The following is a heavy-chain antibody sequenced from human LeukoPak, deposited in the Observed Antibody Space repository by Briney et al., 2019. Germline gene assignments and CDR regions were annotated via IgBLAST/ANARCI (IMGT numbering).Heavy chain of an antibody. V-gene: IGHV4-61*02. CDR3: ASCPNYYYYYYMDV. J-gene: IGHJ6*03. CDR2: IYTRGST. CDR1: GGSISSGNYY. Sequence: SETLSLTCTVSGGSISSGNYYWSWIRQPAGKGLEWIGRIYTRGSTKYTPSLKSRVTMSVDTSKNQFSLKLSSVTAADTAVYYCASCPNYYYYYYMDVWGKGTTVTVSS.